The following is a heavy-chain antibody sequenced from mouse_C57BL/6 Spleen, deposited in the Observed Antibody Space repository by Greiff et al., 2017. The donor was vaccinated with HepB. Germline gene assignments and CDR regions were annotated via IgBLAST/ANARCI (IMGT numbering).Heavy chain of an antibody. J-gene: IGHJ2*01. Sequence: QVQLKQSGAELVKPGASVKLSCKASGYTFTSYWMQWVKQRPGQGLEWIGEIDPSDSYTNYNQKFKGKATLTVDTSSSTASMQLSSLTSEDSAVYYCARTAGNYGYWGQGTTLTVSS. CDR3: ARTAGNYGY. CDR1: GYTFTSYW. D-gene: IGHD2-1*01. CDR2: IDPSDSYT. V-gene: IGHV1-50*01.